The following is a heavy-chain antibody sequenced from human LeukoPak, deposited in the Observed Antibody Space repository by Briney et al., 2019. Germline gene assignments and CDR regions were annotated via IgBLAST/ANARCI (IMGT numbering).Heavy chain of an antibody. Sequence: AETLSLTCTVSGGSISSSSYYWGWIRQPPGKGLEWSGSIYYSGSTYYNPSLKSRVTISVDTSNNKFSLKLSSVTAADTAVYYCASSGSLTTADYWGQGTLVTVSS. CDR1: GGSISSSSYY. J-gene: IGHJ4*02. CDR3: ASSGSLTTADY. CDR2: IYYSGST. V-gene: IGHV4-39*01. D-gene: IGHD4/OR15-4a*01.